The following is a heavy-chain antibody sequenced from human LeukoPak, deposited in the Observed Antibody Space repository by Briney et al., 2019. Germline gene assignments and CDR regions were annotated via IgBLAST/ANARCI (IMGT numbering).Heavy chain of an antibody. V-gene: IGHV3-66*01. CDR2: IHSGGTT. CDR3: ARAIFRAHDY. Sequence: GGSLRLSCAASGLTVSSDYMNWVRQAPGKGLEWVSVIHSGGTTHYADSVKGRFTISRDNSKNMLYLQMNSLRAEDTAVYYCARAIFRAHDYWGQGTLVTVSS. CDR1: GLTVSSDY. J-gene: IGHJ4*02. D-gene: IGHD3-10*01.